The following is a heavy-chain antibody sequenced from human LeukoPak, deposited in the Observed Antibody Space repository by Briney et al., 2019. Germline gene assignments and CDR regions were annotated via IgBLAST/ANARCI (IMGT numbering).Heavy chain of an antibody. CDR3: ARDSTTVTTDY. CDR2: IYSGGNI. Sequence: GGSLRLSCAASGFTVNSNYMTWVRQAPGKGLEWVSVIYSGGNIYYADSVKGRFTVSRGNSENTLYLQMNSLRVEDTAVYYCARDSTTVTTDYWGQGTLVTVSS. V-gene: IGHV3-66*01. CDR1: GFTVNSNY. J-gene: IGHJ4*02. D-gene: IGHD4-17*01.